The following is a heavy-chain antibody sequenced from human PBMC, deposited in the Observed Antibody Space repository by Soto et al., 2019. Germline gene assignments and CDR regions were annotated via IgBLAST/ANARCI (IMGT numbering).Heavy chain of an antibody. D-gene: IGHD2-2*02. V-gene: IGHV1-69*06. CDR1: GSRFSNYV. J-gene: IGHJ4*02. Sequence: GASVKVSCKVSGSRFSNYVISWVRQAPGHGLEWLGLIIPIFNSTKYAQNFQGRVTITADKSTSTASLELSSLRSDDTAVYYCAREGRGKKAGYNGLVSLGYWGQGTLVTVSS. CDR2: IIPIFNST. CDR3: AREGRGKKAGYNGLVSLGY.